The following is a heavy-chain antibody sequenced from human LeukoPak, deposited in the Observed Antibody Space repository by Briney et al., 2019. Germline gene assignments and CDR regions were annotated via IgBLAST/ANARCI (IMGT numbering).Heavy chain of an antibody. CDR1: GGSIDITNY. CDR2: ISHDGTT. J-gene: IGHJ4*02. V-gene: IGHV4-4*03. Sequence: PGTLSLTCGVSGGSIDITNYWSWVRQAPGKGLEWIGEISHDGTTNYRPSLRSRVAMSFDRANNQFSLSLTSVTAADTAVYYCTREDRPFCPFAFWGQGVLVTVSS. CDR3: TREDRPFCPFAF. D-gene: IGHD3-22*01.